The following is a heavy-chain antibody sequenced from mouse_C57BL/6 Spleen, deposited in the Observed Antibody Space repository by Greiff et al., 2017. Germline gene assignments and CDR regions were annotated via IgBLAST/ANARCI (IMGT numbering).Heavy chain of an antibody. D-gene: IGHD2-13*01. CDR1: GYTFTSYW. J-gene: IGHJ4*01. CDR3: ASRGVTGAMDY. V-gene: IGHV1-61*01. Sequence: VQLQQPGAELVRPGSSVKLSCKASGYTFTSYWMDWVKQRPGQGLEWIGNIYPSDSETHYNQKFKDKATLTVDKSSSTAYMQLSSLTSADSAVYYCASRGVTGAMDYWGQGTSVTVSS. CDR2: IYPSDSET.